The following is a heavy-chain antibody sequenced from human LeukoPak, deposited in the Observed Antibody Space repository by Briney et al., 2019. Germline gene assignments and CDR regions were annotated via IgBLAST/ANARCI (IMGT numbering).Heavy chain of an antibody. V-gene: IGHV1-2*02. CDR1: GYTFTGYY. J-gene: IGHJ4*02. D-gene: IGHD3-10*01. CDR3: ARADTSGTFYY. Sequence: ASVKVSCKASGYTFTGYYMHWVRQAPGQGLEWMGWINPNSGGTNSAQNFQGRVTMTRDTSISTVYMELSSLRSEDTAVYYCARADTSGTFYYWGQGTLVTVSS. CDR2: INPNSGGT.